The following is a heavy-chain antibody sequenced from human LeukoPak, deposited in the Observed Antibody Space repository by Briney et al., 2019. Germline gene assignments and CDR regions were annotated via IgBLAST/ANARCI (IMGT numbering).Heavy chain of an antibody. J-gene: IGHJ5*02. CDR1: GFTFSSYA. D-gene: IGHD3-3*01. V-gene: IGHV3-23*01. CDR3: AKDRVTYYDFWSGYQPRYNWFDP. CDR2: ISGSGGST. Sequence: GGSLSLFCAASGFTFSSYAMSWVRQAPGKGLEWVSAISGSGGSTYYADSVKGRFTISRDNSKNTLYLQMNSLRAEDTAVYYCAKDRVTYYDFWSGYQPRYNWFDPWGEGMLITVSS.